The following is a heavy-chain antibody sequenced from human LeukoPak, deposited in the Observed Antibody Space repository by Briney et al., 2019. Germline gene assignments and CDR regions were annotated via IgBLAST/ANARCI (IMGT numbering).Heavy chain of an antibody. D-gene: IGHD3-22*01. V-gene: IGHV4-59*08. J-gene: IGHJ4*02. CDR2: IYYSGST. CDR3: ARPLAHYYDSSGYSDY. CDR1: GGSISSYY. Sequence: SETLSLTCTVSGGSISSYYWSWIRQPPGKGLEWIGYIYYSGSTNYNPSLKSRVTISVDTSKNQFSLKLSSVTAADTAVYYCARPLAHYYDSSGYSDYWGQGTLVTVSS.